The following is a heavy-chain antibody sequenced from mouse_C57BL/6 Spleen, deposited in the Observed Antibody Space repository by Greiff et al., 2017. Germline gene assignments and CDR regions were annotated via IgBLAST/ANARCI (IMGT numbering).Heavy chain of an antibody. D-gene: IGHD1-1*01. J-gene: IGHJ4*01. V-gene: IGHV1-15*01. CDR2: IDPETGGT. Sequence: VQLQESGAELVRPGASVTLSCKASGYTFTDYEMHWVKQTPVHGLEWIGAIDPETGGTAYNQKFKGKAILTADKSSSTAYMELRSLTSEDSAVYYCTRPTLITTNAMDYWGQGTSVTVSS. CDR1: GYTFTDYE. CDR3: TRPTLITTNAMDY.